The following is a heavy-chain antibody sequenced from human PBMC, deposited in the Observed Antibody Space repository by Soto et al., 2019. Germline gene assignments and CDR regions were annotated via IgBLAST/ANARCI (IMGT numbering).Heavy chain of an antibody. Sequence: ASVKVSCKASGYTFTSYCISWVRQAPGQGLEWMGWISAYNGNTNYAQKLQGRVTMTTDTSTSTAYMELRSLRSDDTAVYYCARDLRWELLGVVVYGMDVWGQGTTVTVSS. V-gene: IGHV1-18*01. J-gene: IGHJ6*02. CDR3: ARDLRWELLGVVVYGMDV. CDR1: GYTFTSYC. D-gene: IGHD1-26*01. CDR2: ISAYNGNT.